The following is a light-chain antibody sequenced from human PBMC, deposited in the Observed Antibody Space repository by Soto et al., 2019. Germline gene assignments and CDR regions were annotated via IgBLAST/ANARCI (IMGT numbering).Light chain of an antibody. Sequence: EIVLTQSPGTLSLSPGEGATLSCRASQSVSSTYIAWYQQKPGQAPGLLIYGTSTRATGIPDRFRGSGSGTDFTLTVSRLEPEDFAEYFCQQYSVSPWTFGQGTRVEIK. V-gene: IGKV3-20*01. J-gene: IGKJ1*01. CDR2: GTS. CDR3: QQYSVSPWT. CDR1: QSVSSTY.